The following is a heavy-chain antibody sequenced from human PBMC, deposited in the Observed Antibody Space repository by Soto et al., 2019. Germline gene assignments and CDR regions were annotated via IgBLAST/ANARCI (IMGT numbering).Heavy chain of an antibody. CDR2: ISSNGGTT. V-gene: IGHV3-64*01. J-gene: IGHJ4*02. D-gene: IGHD3-10*01. Sequence: EVPLAESGGGMVQPGGSLRLSCVASGFTFSSYDMHWVRQAPGKGLEYVSSISSNGGTTYYGNSVKGRFTISRDNSNNTLYLQMGSLRAEDMAVYYCVRRVSGNHDYWGQGTVVTVSS. CDR1: GFTFSSYD. CDR3: VRRVSGNHDY.